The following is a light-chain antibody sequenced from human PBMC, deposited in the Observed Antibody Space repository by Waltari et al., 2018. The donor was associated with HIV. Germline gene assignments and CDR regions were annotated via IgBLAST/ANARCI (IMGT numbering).Light chain of an antibody. Sequence: QVVLTQPPTASASIGASVTLTCTPSSGRSNYAIAWHQLQPGKGPRDLLKLNSAGSHTKGDGIPDLFSASISRAERHLTISSLQSEDDADYYCQTWGTGIRVFGGGTKLTVL. CDR2: LNSAGSH. CDR1: SGRSNYA. V-gene: IGLV4-69*01. CDR3: QTWGTGIRV. J-gene: IGLJ3*02.